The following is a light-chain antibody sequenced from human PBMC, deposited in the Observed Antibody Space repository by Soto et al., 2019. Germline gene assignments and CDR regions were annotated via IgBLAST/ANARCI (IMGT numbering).Light chain of an antibody. J-gene: IGKJ1*01. CDR1: QSFSSSY. V-gene: IGKV3-20*01. Sequence: EIVLTQSPGTLSLSPGERATLSCRASQSFSSSYLVWYQQRPGQAPRPLIYGASSRATGIPDRFSGSGSGTDFTLTISRLEPEDFAVYYCQQYGSSPRTFGQGTKLEI. CDR3: QQYGSSPRT. CDR2: GAS.